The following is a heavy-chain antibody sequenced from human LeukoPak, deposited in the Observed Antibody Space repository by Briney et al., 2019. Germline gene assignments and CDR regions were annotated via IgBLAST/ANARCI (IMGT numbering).Heavy chain of an antibody. Sequence: GGSLRLSCAASGFSVSSNDRSWVRQAPGKGLEWMANIKQDGSEKYYVDSVKGRFTISRDNAKNSLYLQMNSLRAEDTAVYYCVRDRYDILTGYNDAFDIWGQGTMVTVSS. CDR2: IKQDGSEK. CDR3: VRDRYDILTGYNDAFDI. J-gene: IGHJ3*02. V-gene: IGHV3-7*01. CDR1: GFSVSSND. D-gene: IGHD3-9*01.